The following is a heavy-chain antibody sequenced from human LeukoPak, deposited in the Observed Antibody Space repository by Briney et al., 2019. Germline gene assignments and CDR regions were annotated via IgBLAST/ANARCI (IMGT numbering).Heavy chain of an antibody. Sequence: SETLSLTCTVSGGSISSYYWSWIRQPPGKGLEWIGYIYYSGSTNYNPSLKSRVTIPVDTSKNQFSLKLSSVTAADTAVYYCARVSPGDYYDSSGYYYGEGYDYWGQGTLVTVSS. CDR2: IYYSGST. V-gene: IGHV4-59*01. D-gene: IGHD3-22*01. J-gene: IGHJ4*02. CDR1: GGSISSYY. CDR3: ARVSPGDYYDSSGYYYGEGYDY.